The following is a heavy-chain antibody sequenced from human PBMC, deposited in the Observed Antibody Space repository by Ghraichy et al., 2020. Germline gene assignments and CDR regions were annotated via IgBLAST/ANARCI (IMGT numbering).Heavy chain of an antibody. CDR3: ARVDSGSGSYYKDNWFDP. Sequence: ASVKVSCKASGYTFTSYGISWVRQAPGQGLEWMGWISAYNGNTNYAQKLQGRVTMTTDTSTSTAYMELRSLRSDDTAVYYCARVDSGSGSYYKDNWFDPWGQGTLVTVSS. V-gene: IGHV1-18*01. D-gene: IGHD3-10*01. CDR2: ISAYNGNT. J-gene: IGHJ5*02. CDR1: GYTFTSYG.